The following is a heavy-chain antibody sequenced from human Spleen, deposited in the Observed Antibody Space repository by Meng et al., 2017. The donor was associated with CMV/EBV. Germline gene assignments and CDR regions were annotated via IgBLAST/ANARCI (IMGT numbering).Heavy chain of an antibody. CDR1: GFTFSNYY. D-gene: IGHD6-19*01. J-gene: IGHJ4*02. CDR2: ISSGSSTI. Sequence: LSLTCAASGFTFSNYYMSWIRQAPGRGLEWVSYISSGSSTIYYADSVKGRFTISRDNAKNSLYLQMNSLRAEDTAVYYCARGLQDSSGWYHHDYWGQGTLVTVSS. V-gene: IGHV3-11*01. CDR3: ARGLQDSSGWYHHDY.